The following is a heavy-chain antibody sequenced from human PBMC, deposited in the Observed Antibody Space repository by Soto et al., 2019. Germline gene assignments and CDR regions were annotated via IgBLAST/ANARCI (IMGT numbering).Heavy chain of an antibody. CDR1: GYTFTGYY. V-gene: IGHV1-2*04. CDR3: ARDKVISGRNWFAT. Sequence: ASVKVSCKASGYTFTGYYMHWVGQAPGQGLEWMGWINPNSGGTNYAQKFQGWVTMTRDTSISTAYMELSRLRSDDTAVCYCARDKVISGRNWFATWGQGTLVTVPQ. CDR2: INPNSGGT. D-gene: IGHD2-15*01. J-gene: IGHJ5*02.